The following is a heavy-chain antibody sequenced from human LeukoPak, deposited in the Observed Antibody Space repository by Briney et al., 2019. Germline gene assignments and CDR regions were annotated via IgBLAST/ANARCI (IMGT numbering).Heavy chain of an antibody. D-gene: IGHD3-3*01. V-gene: IGHV3-30*04. CDR1: GFTFSSYA. Sequence: GGSLRLSCAASGFTFSSYAIHWVRQAPGKVLEWVAVISYDGTNKYYADSVKGRFTISRDNSKNTLYLQMNSLRAEDTAVYYCARGALFGVVITRDNWFDPWGQGTLVTVSS. CDR2: ISYDGTNK. CDR3: ARGALFGVVITRDNWFDP. J-gene: IGHJ5*02.